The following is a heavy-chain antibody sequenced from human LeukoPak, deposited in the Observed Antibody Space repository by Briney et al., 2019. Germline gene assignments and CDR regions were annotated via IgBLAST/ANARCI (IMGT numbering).Heavy chain of an antibody. Sequence: GGSLRLSCAASGFTFIDYRMSWVRQAPGKGLEWVSSITTSSTYMSYADSVKGRFTISRDNAKNSLYLQMNSLRAEDTAVYYCARGKYSSGWFDYWGQGTLVTVSS. D-gene: IGHD6-19*01. J-gene: IGHJ4*02. V-gene: IGHV3-21*01. CDR1: GFTFIDYR. CDR3: ARGKYSSGWFDY. CDR2: ITTSSTYM.